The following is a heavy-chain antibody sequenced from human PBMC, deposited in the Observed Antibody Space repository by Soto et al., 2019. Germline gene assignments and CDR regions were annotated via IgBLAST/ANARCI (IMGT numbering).Heavy chain of an antibody. CDR3: AKDPTGERLVISPLEP. V-gene: IGHV3-23*01. CDR2: ISGSGDKT. CDR1: GFTFGTNP. Sequence: GGPLSPSFLASGFTFGTNPMSWVRQAPGKGLEWVSSISGSGDKTYDADFARGRFTDSRDNFKNTLYLQMNSLRVEDTALYYCAKDPTGERLVISPLEPWGQGTLVTVSS. D-gene: IGHD2-8*02. J-gene: IGHJ4*01.